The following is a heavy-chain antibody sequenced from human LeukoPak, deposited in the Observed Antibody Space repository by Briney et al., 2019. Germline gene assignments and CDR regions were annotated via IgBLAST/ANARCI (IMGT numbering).Heavy chain of an antibody. CDR3: ARDGRGSTSLDN. J-gene: IGHJ4*02. D-gene: IGHD6-6*01. V-gene: IGHV4-59*12. CDR1: GASFSTYY. Sequence: PSETLSLTCTVSGASFSTYYWSWIRQPPGKGLEWIGYMYYSGSTNYNPSLKSRVTISVDTSRNQFSLKLSSVTAADTAVYYCARDGRGSTSLDNWGQGILVTVSS. CDR2: MYYSGST.